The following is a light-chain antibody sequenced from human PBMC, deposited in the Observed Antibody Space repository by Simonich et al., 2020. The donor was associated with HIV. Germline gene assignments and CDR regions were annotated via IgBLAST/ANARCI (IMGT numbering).Light chain of an antibody. Sequence: QSALTQPASVSGSPGQSITIPCTGTSSDIGSYNLFSLYQHHPGKAPTLRIYAVSDRPSGVSNRFSGSKSGNTASLTISGLQAEDEADYYCSSYTSSSTWVFGGGTKLTVL. J-gene: IGLJ3*02. CDR3: SSYTSSSTWV. CDR2: AVS. CDR1: SSDIGSYNL. V-gene: IGLV2-14*02.